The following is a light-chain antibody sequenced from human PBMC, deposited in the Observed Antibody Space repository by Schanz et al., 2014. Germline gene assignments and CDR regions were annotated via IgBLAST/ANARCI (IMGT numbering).Light chain of an antibody. CDR3: AAWSDSLQSRV. Sequence: QSVLTQPPSASGTPGQRVTISCSGSNSNIGRNVVNWYQQFPGTAPKLLIHNSDQRPSGVPDRFSASKSGTSASLDISGLQSQDEADYYCAAWSDSLQSRVFGGGTKLTVL. J-gene: IGLJ3*02. CDR1: NSNIGRNV. CDR2: NSD. V-gene: IGLV1-44*01.